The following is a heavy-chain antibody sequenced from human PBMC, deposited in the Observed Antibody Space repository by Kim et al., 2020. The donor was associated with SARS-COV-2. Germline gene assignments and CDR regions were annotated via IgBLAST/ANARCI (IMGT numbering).Heavy chain of an antibody. D-gene: IGHD2-2*01. V-gene: IGHV1-69*04. J-gene: IGHJ6*02. CDR2: IIPILGIA. Sequence: SVKVSCKASGGTFSSYAISWVRQAPGQGLEWMGRIIPILGIANYAQKFQGRVTITADKSTSTAYMELSSLRSEDTAVYYCARTKINQLPLLGSYLVVWGQGTTVTVSS. CDR1: GGTFSSYA. CDR3: ARTKINQLPLLGSYLVV.